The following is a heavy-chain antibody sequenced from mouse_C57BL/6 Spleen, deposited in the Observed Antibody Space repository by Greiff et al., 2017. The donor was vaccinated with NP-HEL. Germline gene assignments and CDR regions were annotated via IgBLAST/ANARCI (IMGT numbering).Heavy chain of an antibody. CDR2: ISYSGST. CDR3: ARTARIKY. V-gene: IGHV3-2*02. D-gene: IGHD1-2*01. Sequence: DVKLQESGPGLVKPSQSLSLTCTVTGYSITSGYGWNWIRQFPGNKREWMGYISYSGSTNYNPSLKSRISITRDTSKNQFFLQLNSVTTEDTATYYCARTARIKYWGQGTTLIVSS. CDR1: GYSITSGYG. J-gene: IGHJ2*01.